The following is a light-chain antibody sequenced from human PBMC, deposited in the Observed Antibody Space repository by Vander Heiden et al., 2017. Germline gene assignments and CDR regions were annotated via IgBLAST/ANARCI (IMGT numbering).Light chain of an antibody. CDR2: DAS. CDR3: QQRINWPPSRT. CDR1: QRTVTD. J-gene: IGKJ4*01. Sequence: IVLHPSPATLSLSPCERATLSCQAIQRTVTDLAVYPQQPGAAPRLLIYDASNRATGIPARFRRSGSGTDFTPTISSLEPEDCAVYHCQQRINWPPSRTCGGGTKVEIK. V-gene: IGKV3-11*01.